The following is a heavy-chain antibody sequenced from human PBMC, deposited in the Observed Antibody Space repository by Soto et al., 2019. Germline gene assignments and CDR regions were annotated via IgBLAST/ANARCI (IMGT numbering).Heavy chain of an antibody. CDR2: IWYDGSKK. V-gene: IGHV3-33*01. CDR1: GFTFSSYG. J-gene: IGHJ6*03. D-gene: IGHD2-2*01. Sequence: QVQLVESGGGVVQPGRSLRLSCAASGFTFSSYGMHWVRQAPGKGLEWVAVIWYDGSKKYYADSVKGRFTISRDNSKNTLYLQMNSLRAEDTAVYYCARDKRSTRNQSYYYYYMDVWGKGTTVTVSS. CDR3: ARDKRSTRNQSYYYYYMDV.